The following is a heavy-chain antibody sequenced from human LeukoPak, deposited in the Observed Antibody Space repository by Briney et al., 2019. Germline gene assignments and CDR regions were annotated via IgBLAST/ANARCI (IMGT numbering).Heavy chain of an antibody. D-gene: IGHD3-10*01. CDR3: ARGIRDPLRPGELLGVDY. CDR2: IWYDGSNK. CDR1: GFTFSSYA. Sequence: QPGGSLRLSCAASGFTFSSYAMHWVRQAPGKGLEWVAVIWYDGSNKYYADSVKGRFTISRDNSKNTLYLQMNSLRAEDTAVYYCARGIRDPLRPGELLGVDYWGQGTLVTVSS. J-gene: IGHJ4*02. V-gene: IGHV3-33*01.